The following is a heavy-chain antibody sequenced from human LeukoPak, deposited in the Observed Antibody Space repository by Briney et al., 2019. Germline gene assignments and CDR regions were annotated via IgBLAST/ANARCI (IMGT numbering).Heavy chain of an antibody. CDR3: ARGGEPVGATPNQNYYYYYGMDV. J-gene: IGHJ6*02. D-gene: IGHD1-26*01. CDR1: GGTFSSYA. Sequence: GASVKVSCKASGGTFSSYAISWVRQAPGQGLEWKGGIIPIFGTANYAQKFQGRVTITADESTSTAYMELSSLRSEDTAVYYCARGGEPVGATPNQNYYYYYGMDVWGQGTTVTVSS. V-gene: IGHV1-69*13. CDR2: IIPIFGTA.